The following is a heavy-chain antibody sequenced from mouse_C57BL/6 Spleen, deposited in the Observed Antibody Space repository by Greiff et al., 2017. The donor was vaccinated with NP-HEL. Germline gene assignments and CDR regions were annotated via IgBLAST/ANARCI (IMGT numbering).Heavy chain of an antibody. CDR2: INPNNGGT. CDR3: ARSPITTVVDYYFDY. D-gene: IGHD1-1*01. CDR1: GYTFTDYN. V-gene: IGHV1-22*01. J-gene: IGHJ2*01. Sequence: EVQLQQSGPELVKPGASVKMSCKASGYTFTDYNMHWVKQSHGKSLEWIGYINPNNGGTSYNQKFKGKATLTVNKSSSTAYMALRSLTSEDSAVYYCARSPITTVVDYYFDYWGQGTTLTVSS.